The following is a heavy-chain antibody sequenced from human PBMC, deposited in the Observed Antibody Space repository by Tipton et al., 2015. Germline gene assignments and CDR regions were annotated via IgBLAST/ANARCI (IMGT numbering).Heavy chain of an antibody. Sequence: TLSLTCTVSGGSISSSSYYWGWIRQPPGKGLEWIGSIYYSGSTYYNPSLKSRVTISVDTSKTQFSLKLSSVTAADTAVYYWAKLKGDSYDSFAYDPAYIDSWGQGTLVTVSS. CDR1: GGSISSSSYY. V-gene: IGHV4-39*07. J-gene: IGHJ4*02. D-gene: IGHD3-22*01. CDR3: AKLKGDSYDSFAYDPAYIDS. CDR2: IYYSGST.